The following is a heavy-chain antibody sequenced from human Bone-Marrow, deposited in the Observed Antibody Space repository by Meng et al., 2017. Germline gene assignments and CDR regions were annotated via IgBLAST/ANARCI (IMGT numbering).Heavy chain of an antibody. J-gene: IGHJ6*02. CDR2: IYDSGST. Sequence: SETLSLTCTVSGGSISSYYWSWIRQPPGKGLEWIGYIYDSGSTNYNPSLKSRVTISVDTSKNQFSLKLSSVTAADTAVYYCARDRYYYDFWSGYPGKWWYYYYGMDVWGQGNMVTVSS. D-gene: IGHD3-3*01. CDR1: GGSISSYY. CDR3: ARDRYYYDFWSGYPGKWWYYYYGMDV. V-gene: IGHV4-59*01.